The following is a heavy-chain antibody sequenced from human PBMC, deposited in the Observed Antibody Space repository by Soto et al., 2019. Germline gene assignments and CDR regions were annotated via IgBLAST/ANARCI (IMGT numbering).Heavy chain of an antibody. V-gene: IGHV1-69*06. Sequence: QVQLVQSGAEVKKPGSSVKVSCKASGGTFSSYAISWVRQAPGQGLEWMGGIIPIFGTANYAQKFQGRVTITADKSTSTAYMELSSPRSEDTAVYYCARSSVEWLPVDDAFDIWGQGTMVTVSS. CDR1: GGTFSSYA. J-gene: IGHJ3*02. CDR2: IIPIFGTA. D-gene: IGHD3-3*01. CDR3: ARSSVEWLPVDDAFDI.